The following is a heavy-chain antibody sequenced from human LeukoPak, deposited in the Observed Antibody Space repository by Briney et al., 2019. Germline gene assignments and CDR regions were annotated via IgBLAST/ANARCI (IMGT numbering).Heavy chain of an antibody. J-gene: IGHJ4*02. CDR1: GFTFSSYA. Sequence: GGSLRLSCAPSGFTFSSYAMSWVRQAPGKGLEWVSAINGSGGSTYYADSVKGRFTISRDNSKNTLYLQMNSLRAEETAVYYCAKSSRGYVSSFDYWGQGTLVTVSS. CDR2: INGSGGST. CDR3: AKSSRGYVSSFDY. D-gene: IGHD5-12*01. V-gene: IGHV3-23*01.